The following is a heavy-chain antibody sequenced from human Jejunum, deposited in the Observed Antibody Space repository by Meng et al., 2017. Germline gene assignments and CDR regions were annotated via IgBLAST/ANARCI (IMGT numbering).Heavy chain of an antibody. CDR3: AGDNGDSGIFDY. CDR2: INAGNGDT. J-gene: IGHJ4*02. V-gene: IGHV1-3*01. D-gene: IGHD4-17*01. CDR1: GYTFTNYA. Sequence: QGQLVQSGAEVKKPGASVKVSCKASGYTFTNYAIHWVRQAPGQRLEWMGWINAGNGDTKYSQNFRGRVTITRDTSASTAYMELSSLTSEDTAVYYCAGDNGDSGIFDYWGQGTLVTVSS.